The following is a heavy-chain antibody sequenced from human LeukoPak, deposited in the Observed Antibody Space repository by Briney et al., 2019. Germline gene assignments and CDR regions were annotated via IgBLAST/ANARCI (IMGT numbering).Heavy chain of an antibody. CDR2: INPNSGGT. CDR1: GGTFSSYA. J-gene: IGHJ6*02. V-gene: IGHV1-2*04. D-gene: IGHD6-19*01. CDR3: ARGGYSSGWYSLDYYYGMDV. Sequence: ASVKVSCKASGGTFSSYAISWVRQAPGQGLEWMGWINPNSGGTNYAQKFQGWVTMTRDTSISTAYMELSRLRSDDTAVYYCARGGYSSGWYSLDYYYGMDVWGQGTTVTVSS.